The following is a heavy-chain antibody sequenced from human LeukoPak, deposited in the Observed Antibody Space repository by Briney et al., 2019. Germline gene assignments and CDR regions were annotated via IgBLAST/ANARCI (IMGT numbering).Heavy chain of an antibody. CDR3: ARGYCSSTSCYYFDY. V-gene: IGHV4-4*02. D-gene: IGHD2-2*01. Sequence: ASGTLSLTCAVSGGSISSSNWWSWVRQPPGKGLGWIGEIYHSGSTNYNPSLKSRVTISVDKSKNQFSLKLSSVTAAGTAVYYCARGYCSSTSCYYFDYWGQGTLVTVSS. J-gene: IGHJ4*02. CDR2: IYHSGST. CDR1: GGSISSSNW.